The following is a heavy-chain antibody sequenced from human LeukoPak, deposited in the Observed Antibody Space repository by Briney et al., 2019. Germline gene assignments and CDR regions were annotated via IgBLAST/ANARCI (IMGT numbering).Heavy chain of an antibody. V-gene: IGHV1-69*04. J-gene: IGHJ4*02. CDR2: IIPILGIA. CDR3: AKVLSPLYDRTGGDY. CDR1: GGTFSSYA. D-gene: IGHD3-22*01. Sequence: SVKVSCKASGGTFSSYAISWVRQAPGQGLEWMGRIIPILGIANYAQKFQGRVTITADKSTRTAYMALSSLSSEDTVLYYCAKVLSPLYDRTGGDYWGQGTLVTVSS.